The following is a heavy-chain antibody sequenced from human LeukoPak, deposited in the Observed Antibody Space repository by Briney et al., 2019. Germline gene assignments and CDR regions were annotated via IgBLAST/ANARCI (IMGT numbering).Heavy chain of an antibody. J-gene: IGHJ4*02. CDR2: ISSSGSTI. Sequence: GGSLRLSCAASGFTFSDYYVSWIRQAPGKGLEWVSYISSSGSTIYYADSVKGRFTISRDNAKNSLYLQMNSLRAEDTAVYYCARSPTNTDLAHWGQGTLVTVSS. V-gene: IGHV3-11*04. D-gene: IGHD3/OR15-3a*01. CDR1: GFTFSDYY. CDR3: ARSPTNTDLAH.